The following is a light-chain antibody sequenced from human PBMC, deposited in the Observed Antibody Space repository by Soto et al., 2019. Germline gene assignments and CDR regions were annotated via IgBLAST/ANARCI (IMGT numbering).Light chain of an antibody. Sequence: QSALTQPASVSGSPGQSITISCTGTSSDVGGFKFVSWYLQHPGKAPRLIIYEISSRPSGVSDRFSGSRSGNTASLTISGLQAEDEADYYCSSYTSISTYVSGSGTKVTVL. CDR3: SSYTSISTYV. CDR1: SSDVGGFKF. J-gene: IGLJ1*01. CDR2: EIS. V-gene: IGLV2-14*01.